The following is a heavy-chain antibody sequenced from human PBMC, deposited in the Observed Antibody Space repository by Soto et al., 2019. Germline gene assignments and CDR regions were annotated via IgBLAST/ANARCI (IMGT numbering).Heavy chain of an antibody. D-gene: IGHD3-22*01. Sequence: QVQLVESGGGVVQPGRSLRLSCVASGFTFSSYAMHWVRQAPGKGLEWVAVISYDGSNKYYADSVKGRFTISRDNSKNTLYLQMNSLRAEDTAVYYCAREAGYYYDSSGYLDYWGQGTLVTVSS. CDR3: AREAGYYYDSSGYLDY. CDR2: ISYDGSNK. V-gene: IGHV3-30-3*01. J-gene: IGHJ4*02. CDR1: GFTFSSYA.